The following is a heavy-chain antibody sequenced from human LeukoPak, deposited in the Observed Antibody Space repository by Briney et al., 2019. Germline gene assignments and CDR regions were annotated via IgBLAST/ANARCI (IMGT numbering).Heavy chain of an antibody. CDR3: ATGQYYSGSSYNTLDY. J-gene: IGHJ4*02. Sequence: SETLSLTCTVSGGSISSSSYYWGWIRQPPGKGLEWIGSIYYSGRTYYNPSLKSRVTISVDTSKNQFSLKLSSVTAADTAVYYCATGQYYSGSSYNTLDYWGQGTLVTVSS. CDR2: IYYSGRT. D-gene: IGHD3-10*01. V-gene: IGHV4-39*01. CDR1: GGSISSSSYY.